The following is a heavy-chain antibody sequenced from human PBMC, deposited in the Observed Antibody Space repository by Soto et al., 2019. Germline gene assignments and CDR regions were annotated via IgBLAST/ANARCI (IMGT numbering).Heavy chain of an antibody. Sequence: SQTLSLTCAISGDSVSINSAAWNLIRQSPSRGLEWLGGTYYRSKWYNDYAVSVKSRITINPDTSKNQFSLQLNSVTPEDTAVYYCAREPTIFGVVITGYYYYYGMDVWGQGTTVTVSS. CDR2: TYYRSKWYN. CDR1: GDSVSINSAA. CDR3: AREPTIFGVVITGYYYYYGMDV. J-gene: IGHJ6*02. V-gene: IGHV6-1*01. D-gene: IGHD3-3*01.